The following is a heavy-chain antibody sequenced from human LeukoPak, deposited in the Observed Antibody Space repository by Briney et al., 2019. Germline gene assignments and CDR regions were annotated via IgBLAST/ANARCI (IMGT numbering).Heavy chain of an antibody. D-gene: IGHD6-13*01. V-gene: IGHV1-8*03. CDR3: ARAQSIAAADHFDY. J-gene: IGHJ4*02. CDR2: MNPNSGNT. CDR1: GYTFTSYD. Sequence: EASVKVSCKASGYTFTSYDINWVRQATGQGLEWMRWMNPNSGNTGYAQKFQGRVTITRNTSISTAYMELSSLRSEDTAVYYCARAQSIAAADHFDYWGQGTLVTVSS.